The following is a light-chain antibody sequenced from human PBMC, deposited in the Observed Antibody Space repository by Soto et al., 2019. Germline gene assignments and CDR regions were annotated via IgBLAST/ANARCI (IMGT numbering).Light chain of an antibody. V-gene: IGKV3-15*01. J-gene: IGKJ1*01. CDR3: QQYNNWPPWT. CDR2: DAS. CDR1: QRISRN. Sequence: EIVRTQSPATLSVSPGESATLSCRASQRISRNLAWYQQKPCQAPRLLIYDASTRATAIPARFSGSGSETEFTLTISSLQSEDSAVYYCQQYNNWPPWTFGQGTKVEIK.